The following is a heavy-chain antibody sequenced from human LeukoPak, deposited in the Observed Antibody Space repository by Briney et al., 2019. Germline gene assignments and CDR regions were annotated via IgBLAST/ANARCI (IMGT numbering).Heavy chain of an antibody. CDR2: INHSGST. CDR1: GGSFSGYY. V-gene: IGHV4-34*01. J-gene: IGHJ6*02. CDR3: ARGRWYYYGSGSYFSFRYYYGMDV. Sequence: SETLSLTCAVYGGSFSGYYWSWIRQPPGKGLEWIGEINHSGSTNYNPSLKSRVTISVDTSKNQFSLKLSSVTAADTAVYYCARGRWYYYGSGSYFSFRYYYGMDVWGQGTTDTVSS. D-gene: IGHD3-10*01.